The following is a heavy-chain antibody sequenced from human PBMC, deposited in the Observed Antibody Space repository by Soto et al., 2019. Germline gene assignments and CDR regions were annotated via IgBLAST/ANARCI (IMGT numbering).Heavy chain of an antibody. D-gene: IGHD3-22*01. CDR3: ARDGASIDSSGIFDY. CDR2: SWFDGSIE. J-gene: IGHJ4*02. V-gene: IGHV3-33*01. Sequence: QVQLVESGGGVVQPGKSLRLSCVASGFNFNEYGLNWVRQAPGKGLEWVAISWFDGSIEFYAESVKGRFTISRDDSKNTVYLEMKSLRGEHTAMYFCARDGASIDSSGIFDYWGQGAQVTVSS. CDR1: GFNFNEYG.